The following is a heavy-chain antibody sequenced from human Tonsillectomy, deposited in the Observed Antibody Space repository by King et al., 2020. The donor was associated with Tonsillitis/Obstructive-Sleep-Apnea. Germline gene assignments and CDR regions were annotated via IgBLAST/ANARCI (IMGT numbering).Heavy chain of an antibody. CDR1: GFIVSSNY. CDR2: IYGGGTT. Sequence: VQLVESGGGLVQPGGSLRLSCSASGFIVSSNYMSWVRQAPGRGLEWISVIYGGGTTYYADSVKGRFTISRDTSKNTLYLQMNSLRAEDTAVYYCARGQSSDAGIGGVCTWLDDWGKGTLVIVSS. D-gene: IGHD2-8*02. CDR3: ARGQSSDAGIGGVCTWLDD. V-gene: IGHV3-66*01. J-gene: IGHJ5*02.